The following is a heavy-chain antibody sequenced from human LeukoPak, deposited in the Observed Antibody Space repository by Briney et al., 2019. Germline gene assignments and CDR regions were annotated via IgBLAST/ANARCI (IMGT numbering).Heavy chain of an antibody. CDR3: ARGTWGYFFDY. J-gene: IGHJ4*02. D-gene: IGHD3-16*01. CDR1: DYRFTTYG. CDR2: IAGNNGNA. V-gene: IGHV1-18*01. Sequence: ASVKVSRKASDYRFTTYGVSWVRHAPGQGLEWMGGIAGNNGNAKYAQKLQGRVTMTTDTSTSTAYMELRSLRSDDTAVYYCARGTWGYFFDYWGQGTLVTVSS.